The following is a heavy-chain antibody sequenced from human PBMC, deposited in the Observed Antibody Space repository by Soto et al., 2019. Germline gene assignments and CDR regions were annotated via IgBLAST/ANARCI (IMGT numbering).Heavy chain of an antibody. V-gene: IGHV4-59*08. J-gene: IGHJ4*02. CDR1: GGSINSYY. CDR3: ARHRYSYGSYYFDY. CDR2: IYYSGST. D-gene: IGHD5-18*01. Sequence: CTVSGGSINSYYWSWVRQPPGKGLEWIGYIYYSGSTNYNPSLKSRVTISVDTSKDQFSLKLSSVTAADTAVYYCARHRYSYGSYYFDYWGQGTLVTVS.